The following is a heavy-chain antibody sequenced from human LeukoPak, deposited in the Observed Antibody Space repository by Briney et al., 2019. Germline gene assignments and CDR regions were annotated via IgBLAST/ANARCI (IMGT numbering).Heavy chain of an antibody. J-gene: IGHJ4*02. Sequence: SETLSLTCAVYGGSFSGYYWSWIRQPPGKGLEWIGEINHSGSTNYNPSLKSRVTISVDTSKNQFSLKLSSVTAADTAVYYCARGPRGIAVAGINYWGQGTLVTASS. V-gene: IGHV4-34*01. CDR2: INHSGST. CDR1: GGSFSGYY. CDR3: ARGPRGIAVAGINY. D-gene: IGHD6-19*01.